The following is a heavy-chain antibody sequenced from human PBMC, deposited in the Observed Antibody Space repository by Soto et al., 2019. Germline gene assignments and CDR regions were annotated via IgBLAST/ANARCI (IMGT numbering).Heavy chain of an antibody. CDR2: TYYRSKWYN. Sequence: SQTLSLTCAVSGDSVSSNSAAWNWIRQSPSRGLEWLGRTYYRSKWYNDYAVSVKSRITINPDTSKNQFSLQLNSVTPEDTAVYYCARSTGYSSGWNDAYYYGMDVWGQATTVTVSS. D-gene: IGHD6-19*01. CDR3: ARSTGYSSGWNDAYYYGMDV. CDR1: GDSVSSNSAA. V-gene: IGHV6-1*01. J-gene: IGHJ6*02.